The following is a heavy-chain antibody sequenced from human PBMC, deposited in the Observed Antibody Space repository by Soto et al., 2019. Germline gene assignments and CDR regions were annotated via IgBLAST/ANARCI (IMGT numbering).Heavy chain of an antibody. J-gene: IGHJ6*02. Sequence: ASVKVSCTASGYTFTIYAMHWVRQAPGQRLEWMGWINAGNGNTKYSQKFQGRVTITRDTSASTAYMELSSLRSEDTAVYYCARHNYDSSGYYHYYYGMDVWGQGTTVTVSS. CDR2: INAGNGNT. CDR3: ARHNYDSSGYYHYYYGMDV. D-gene: IGHD3-22*01. CDR1: GYTFTIYA. V-gene: IGHV1-3*01.